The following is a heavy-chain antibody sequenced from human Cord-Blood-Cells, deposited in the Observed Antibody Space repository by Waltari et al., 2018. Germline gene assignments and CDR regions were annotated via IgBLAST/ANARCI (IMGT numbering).Heavy chain of an antibody. D-gene: IGHD7-27*01. CDR3: ARPLNGGSDACDI. J-gene: IGHJ3*02. CDR2: VYHGDADN. V-gene: IGHV5-51*01. CDR1: GYSFTSYC. Sequence: EVQLVQSGAEVKKPGESLKISCKGSGYSFTSYCIGWVRQMPGKGLEWMGIVYHGDADNRYSPNCQGQVTISADKSSSTAYLQWSRLKAWGTAMYYCARPLNGGSDACDIWGQGTMGTVSS.